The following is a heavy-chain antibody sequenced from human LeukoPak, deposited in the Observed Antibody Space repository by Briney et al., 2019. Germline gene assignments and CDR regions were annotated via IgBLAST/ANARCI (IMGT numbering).Heavy chain of an antibody. CDR2: MNHSGST. V-gene: IGHV4-34*01. Sequence: SETLSLTCAVYGGSFSGYYWSWIRQPSGKGLEWIGEMNHSGSTNYNPSLKSRVTISVDTSKNQFSLKLSSVTAADTAVYYCARGRRVSYYDFWSGYYGAFDIWGQGTMVTVSS. D-gene: IGHD3-3*01. CDR3: ARGRRVSYYDFWSGYYGAFDI. J-gene: IGHJ3*02. CDR1: GGSFSGYY.